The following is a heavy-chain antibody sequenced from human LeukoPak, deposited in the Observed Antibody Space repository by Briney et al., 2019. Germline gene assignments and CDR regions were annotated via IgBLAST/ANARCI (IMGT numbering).Heavy chain of an antibody. CDR1: EFSFNKYS. V-gene: IGHV4-34*01. J-gene: IGHJ5*02. Sequence: GSLRLSCEAFEFSFNKYSMNWVRQPPGKGLEWIGEINHSGSTNYNPSLKSRVTISVDTSKNQFSLKLSSVTAADTAVYYCARGLGYSSGWYGVTRRFDPWGQGTLVTVSS. CDR2: INHSGST. D-gene: IGHD6-19*01. CDR3: ARGLGYSSGWYGVTRRFDP.